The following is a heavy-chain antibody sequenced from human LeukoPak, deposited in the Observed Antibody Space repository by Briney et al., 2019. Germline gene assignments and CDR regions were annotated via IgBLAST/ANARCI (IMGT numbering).Heavy chain of an antibody. J-gene: IGHJ4*02. Sequence: ASVKVSCKASRYTFTSYGISWVRQAPGQGLEWMGWITPYNGNTNYAQKLQGRVTMTTDTSTTTAYMEVRSLRSDDTAVYYCARDSRNHYVDYWGQGTLVTVSS. V-gene: IGHV1-18*04. D-gene: IGHD3-16*01. CDR1: RYTFTSYG. CDR3: ARDSRNHYVDY. CDR2: ITPYNGNT.